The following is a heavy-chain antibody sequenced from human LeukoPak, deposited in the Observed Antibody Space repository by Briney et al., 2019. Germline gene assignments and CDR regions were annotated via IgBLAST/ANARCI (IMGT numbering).Heavy chain of an antibody. J-gene: IGHJ4*02. CDR1: GGSISSSNW. D-gene: IGHD3-22*01. V-gene: IGHV4-4*02. Sequence: NPSGTLSLTCAVSGGSISSSNWWSWVRQPPGKGLEWIGEIYHSGSTNHNPSLKSRVTISVDKSKNQFSLKLSSVTAADTAVYYCARGEPYDSSVTLDYWGQGTLVTVSS. CDR3: ARGEPYDSSVTLDY. CDR2: IYHSGST.